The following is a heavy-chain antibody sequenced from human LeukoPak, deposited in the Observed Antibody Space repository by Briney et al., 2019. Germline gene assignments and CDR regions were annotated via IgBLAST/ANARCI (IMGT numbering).Heavy chain of an antibody. CDR3: ARRPARWSRFDY. J-gene: IGHJ4*02. CDR1: GGSINSYY. CDR2: IYYSGNT. Sequence: SETLSLTCTVSGGSINSYYWSWIRQPPGKGLEWIGFIYYSGNTNYNPSLKSRVTISVDTSKNQFSLTLSSVTAADTAVYYCARRPARWSRFDYWGQGTLVTVSS. D-gene: IGHD4-23*01. V-gene: IGHV4-59*08.